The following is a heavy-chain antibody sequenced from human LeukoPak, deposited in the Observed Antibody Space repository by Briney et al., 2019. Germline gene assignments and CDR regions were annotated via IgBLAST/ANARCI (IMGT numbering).Heavy chain of an antibody. V-gene: IGHV3-66*01. Sequence: GGSLRLSCAASGFTVSSNYMSWVRQAPGKGLEWVSVIYSGGSTYYADSVKGRFTISRDNSKNTLYLQMNSLRAEDTAIYYCAKVTYGSNPGGLDYWGEGTLVTVSS. CDR2: IYSGGST. J-gene: IGHJ4*02. CDR1: GFTVSSNY. D-gene: IGHD4-17*01. CDR3: AKVTYGSNPGGLDY.